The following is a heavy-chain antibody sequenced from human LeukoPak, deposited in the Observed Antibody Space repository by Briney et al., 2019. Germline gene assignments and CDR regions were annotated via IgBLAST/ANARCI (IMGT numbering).Heavy chain of an antibody. Sequence: SETLSLTCAVYGGSFSGYYWSWIRQPPGKGLEWIGEINHSGSTNYNPSLKGRVTISVDTSKNQFSLKLSSVTAADTAVYYCARGPAARAYFDYWGQGTLVTVSS. V-gene: IGHV4-34*01. CDR3: ARGPAARAYFDY. CDR1: GGSFSGYY. J-gene: IGHJ4*02. CDR2: INHSGST. D-gene: IGHD6-6*01.